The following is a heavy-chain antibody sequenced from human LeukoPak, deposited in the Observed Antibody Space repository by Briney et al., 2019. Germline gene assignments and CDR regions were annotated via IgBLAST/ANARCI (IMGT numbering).Heavy chain of an antibody. CDR3: ARRIDGYNPIDY. CDR1: GYTFTGYY. D-gene: IGHD5-24*01. Sequence: ASVKVSCKASGYTFTGYYMHWVRQAPGQGLEWMGWINPNSGGTNYAQKFQGRVTMTRDTSISTAYMELSRLRSDDTAVYYCARRIDGYNPIDYWGQGTLVTVSS. V-gene: IGHV1-2*02. CDR2: INPNSGGT. J-gene: IGHJ4*02.